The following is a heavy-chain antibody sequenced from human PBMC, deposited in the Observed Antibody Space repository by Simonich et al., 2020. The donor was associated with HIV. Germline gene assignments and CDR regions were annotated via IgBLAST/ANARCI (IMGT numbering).Heavy chain of an antibody. CDR2: INPTRGDT. J-gene: IGHJ4*02. D-gene: IGHD3-10*01. CDR1: GYTFTGNY. Sequence: QVQLVQSGAEVKKPGASVKVSCKASGYTFTGNYMHWVRQAPGQGLEGRGGINPTRGDTEYARKFRGRVIMTRDTSINTAYMELSRLRSDDTAVYYCARGPYPNYYGPGSYWGGFDYWGQGSLVTVSS. V-gene: IGHV1-2*02. CDR3: ARGPYPNYYGPGSYWGGFDY.